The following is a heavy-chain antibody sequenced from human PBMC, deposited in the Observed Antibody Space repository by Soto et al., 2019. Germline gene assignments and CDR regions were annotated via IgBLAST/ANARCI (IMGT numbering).Heavy chain of an antibody. CDR3: AREDYYYGDGHFDY. CDR2: ISSSSSTI. D-gene: IGHD3-10*01. CDR1: GFTFSSYS. Sequence: GGSLRLSCAASGFTFSSYSMNWVRQAPGKGLEWVSYISSSSSTIYYADSVKGRFTISRDNAKNSLYLQMNSLRDEDTAVYYCAREDYYYGDGHFDYWGQGTLVTVSS. V-gene: IGHV3-48*02. J-gene: IGHJ4*02.